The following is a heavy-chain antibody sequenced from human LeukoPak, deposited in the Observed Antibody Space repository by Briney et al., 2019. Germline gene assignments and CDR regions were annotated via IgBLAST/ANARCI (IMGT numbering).Heavy chain of an antibody. V-gene: IGHV3-30*18. Sequence: GGSLRLSCAASGFTFSSYGMHWVRQAPGKGLEWVAAISYDGSNKNYADSVKGRFTISRDNSKNTLYLQMDSLRTEDTAVYYCAKDRSSGYHYYFDYWGQGTLVTVSS. CDR1: GFTFSSYG. CDR2: ISYDGSNK. CDR3: AKDRSSGYHYYFDY. D-gene: IGHD3-22*01. J-gene: IGHJ4*02.